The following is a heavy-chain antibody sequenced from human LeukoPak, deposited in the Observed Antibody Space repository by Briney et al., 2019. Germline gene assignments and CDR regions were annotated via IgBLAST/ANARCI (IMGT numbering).Heavy chain of an antibody. CDR1: GYTFTSYD. V-gene: IGHV1-8*01. Sequence: ASVKVSCKASGYTFTSYDINWVRQATGQGLEWMGWMNPNSGNTGYAQKFQGRVTMTRNTSISTAYMELSSLRSEDTAVYYCAREEGKGDYVGGSYRYTLYYYCMDVWGQGTTVTVSS. J-gene: IGHJ6*02. CDR3: AREEGKGDYVGGSYRYTLYYYCMDV. CDR2: MNPNSGNT. D-gene: IGHD3-16*02.